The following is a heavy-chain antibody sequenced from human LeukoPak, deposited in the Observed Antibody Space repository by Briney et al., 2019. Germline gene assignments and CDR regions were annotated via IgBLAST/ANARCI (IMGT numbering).Heavy chain of an antibody. Sequence: PGGSPRLSCAASRFNFSSYSLHWVRQAPGKGLEWVAFISYDGNSKYYADSLKGRFTISRDNSKNTLYLQMNNLRGVDTAVYYCARDRQQWLGSTWQSYFDHWGQGTLVTVSS. CDR1: RFNFSSYS. J-gene: IGHJ4*02. CDR2: ISYDGNSK. D-gene: IGHD5-18*01. V-gene: IGHV3-30*03. CDR3: ARDRQQWLGSTWQSYFDH.